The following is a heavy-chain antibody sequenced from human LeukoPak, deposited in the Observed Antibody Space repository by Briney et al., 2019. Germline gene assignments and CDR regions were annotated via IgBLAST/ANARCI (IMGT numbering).Heavy chain of an antibody. CDR1: GFTFGSYW. CDR2: INTDGSTT. CDR3: ARDSYQMAQGYYYGMDV. Sequence: GGSLRLSCAASGFTFGSYWMHWVRQAPGKGLVWVSRINTDGSTTLSADSVKGRFTISRDNAKNTLFLQMNSLRAEDTAVYYCARDSYQMAQGYYYGMDVWGQGTTVTVSS. D-gene: IGHD5-24*01. V-gene: IGHV3-74*01. J-gene: IGHJ6*02.